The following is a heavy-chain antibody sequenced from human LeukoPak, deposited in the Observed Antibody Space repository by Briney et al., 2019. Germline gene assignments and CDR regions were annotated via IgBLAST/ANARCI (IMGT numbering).Heavy chain of an antibody. Sequence: SETLSLTCAVYGGSFSGYYWSWIRQPPGKGLEWIGEINHSGSTNYNPSLKSRVTISVDTSKNQFSLKLSSVTAADTAVYYCARGTYDFWSGYSNWFDPWGQGTLVTVSS. CDR1: GGSFSGYY. D-gene: IGHD3-3*01. J-gene: IGHJ5*02. CDR3: ARGTYDFWSGYSNWFDP. CDR2: INHSGST. V-gene: IGHV4-34*01.